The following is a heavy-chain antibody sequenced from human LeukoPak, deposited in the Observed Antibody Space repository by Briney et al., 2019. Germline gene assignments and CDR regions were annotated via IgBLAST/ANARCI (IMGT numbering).Heavy chain of an antibody. J-gene: IGHJ4*02. V-gene: IGHV3-23*01. CDR3: ARKDSGHNPVDF. Sequence: GGSLRLSCAASGFTFSSYAMSWVRQAPGKGLEWVSGISSSGFDTPYADSVKGRFTVSRDNSRNTLYLQMNSLRVEDTAIYYCARKDSGHNPVDFWGQGTLVTVSS. CDR1: GFTFSSYA. CDR2: ISSSGFDT. D-gene: IGHD1-14*01.